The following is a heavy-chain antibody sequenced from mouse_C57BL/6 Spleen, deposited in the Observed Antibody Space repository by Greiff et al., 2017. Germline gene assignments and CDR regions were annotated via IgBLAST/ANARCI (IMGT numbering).Heavy chain of an antibody. CDR2: INPYNGGT. J-gene: IGHJ3*01. CDR1: GYTFTDYY. Sequence: EVKLMESGPVLVKPGASVKMSCKASGYTFTDYYMNWVKQSHGKSLEWIGVINPYNGGTSYNQKFKGKATLTVDKSSSTAYMELNSLTSEDSAVYYCARSSGSAWFAYWGQGTLVTVSA. CDR3: ARSSGSAWFAY. D-gene: IGHD3-2*02. V-gene: IGHV1-19*01.